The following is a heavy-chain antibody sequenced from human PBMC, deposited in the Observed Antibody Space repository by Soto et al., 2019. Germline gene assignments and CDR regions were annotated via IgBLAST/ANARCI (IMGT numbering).Heavy chain of an antibody. CDR2: INHSGST. CDR1: GGSFSGYY. D-gene: IGHD5-12*01. J-gene: IGHJ6*03. V-gene: IGHV4-34*01. Sequence: SETLSLTCAVYGGSFSGYYWRWIRQPPGKGLEWIGEINHSGSTNYNPSLKSRVTISVDTSKNQFSLKLSSVTAADTAVYYCAMVYSGYDSDYYYYYMDVWGKGTTVTVSS. CDR3: AMVYSGYDSDYYYYYMDV.